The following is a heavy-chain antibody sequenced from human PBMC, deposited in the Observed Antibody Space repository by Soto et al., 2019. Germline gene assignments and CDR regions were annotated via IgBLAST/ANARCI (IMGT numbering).Heavy chain of an antibody. V-gene: IGHV3-48*01. Sequence: GGSLRLSCVASGFDFNSYSMNWVRQAPGKGLEWISYINSGSTSVFYADSVKGRFTISRDNAKNSLYVQMNSLRAEDTAVYYCTSSASPDAFWGQGTLVTVSS. CDR1: GFDFNSYS. CDR2: INSGSTSV. CDR3: TSSASPDAF. J-gene: IGHJ1*01. D-gene: IGHD1-26*01.